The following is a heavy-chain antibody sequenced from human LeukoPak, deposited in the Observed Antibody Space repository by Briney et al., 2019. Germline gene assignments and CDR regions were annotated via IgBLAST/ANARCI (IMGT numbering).Heavy chain of an antibody. CDR3: ARDHGSAYYRAPRH. D-gene: IGHD3-10*01. Sequence: ASVKVSCKASGYIFTNYYMHWVRQAPGQGLEWMGTINPSGGSTTYAQKFQGRVTMTRGTSTSTVYMELSSLRSEDTAVYYCARDHGSAYYRAPRHWGQGTLVTVSS. V-gene: IGHV1-46*01. CDR1: GYIFTNYY. J-gene: IGHJ4*02. CDR2: INPSGGST.